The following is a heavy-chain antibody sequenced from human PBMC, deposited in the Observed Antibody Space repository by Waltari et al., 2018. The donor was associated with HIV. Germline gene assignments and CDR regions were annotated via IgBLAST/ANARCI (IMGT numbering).Heavy chain of an antibody. J-gene: IGHJ4*02. CDR2: IYAGDSDT. V-gene: IGHV5-51*03. Sequence: EVHLVQSGAEVKKPGESLKISCKASGFRFTNSWIGWVRRMPGKGLEWMGVIYAGDSDTTYSPSFQGQVTISTDKSINTAYLQWSSLKATDTAIYYCARGNRWQVLSWFDYWGQGTLVTVSS. CDR3: ARGNRWQVLSWFDY. D-gene: IGHD6-19*01. CDR1: GFRFTNSW.